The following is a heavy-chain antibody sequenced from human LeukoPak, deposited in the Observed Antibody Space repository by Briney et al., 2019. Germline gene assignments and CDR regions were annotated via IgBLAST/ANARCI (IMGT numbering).Heavy chain of an antibody. D-gene: IGHD6-19*01. CDR3: ARDRGQWGTAGYYYMDV. J-gene: IGHJ6*03. CDR1: GGSISSSSYY. V-gene: IGHV4-39*07. CDR2: IYYSGST. Sequence: SETLSLTCNVSGGSISSSSYYWGWIRQPPGKGLEWIGSIYYSGSTYYNPSLKSRVTISVDTSKNQFSLKLSSVTAADTAVYYCARDRGQWGTAGYYYMDVWGKGTTVTISS.